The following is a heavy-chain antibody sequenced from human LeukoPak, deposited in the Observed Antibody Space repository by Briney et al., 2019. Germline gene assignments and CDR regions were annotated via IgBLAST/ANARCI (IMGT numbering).Heavy chain of an antibody. CDR1: GFIFSSHW. D-gene: IGHD2-21*02. Sequence: GGSLRLSCAASGFIFSSHWMYWVRQAPGKGLVWVSRIKSDGSSTSYADSVKGRFTISRDNAKNTLYLQMNSLRAEDTAVYYCARLAYCGGDCYSVDYWGQGTLVTVSS. CDR2: IKSDGSST. CDR3: ARLAYCGGDCYSVDY. J-gene: IGHJ4*02. V-gene: IGHV3-74*01.